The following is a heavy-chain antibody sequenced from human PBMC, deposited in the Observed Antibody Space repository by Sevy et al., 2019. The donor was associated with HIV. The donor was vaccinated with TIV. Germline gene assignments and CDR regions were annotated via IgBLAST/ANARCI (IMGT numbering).Heavy chain of an antibody. CDR3: AGEKACGRRYS. V-gene: IGHV4-59*08. Sequence: SETLSLTCTVSGGSITSLYWNWIRQPPGKGLEWIANIYYNGHINYNPSLKSRVTLSLDTSKNQFSLRLSSVSAADTAMYYCAGEKACGRRYSWGQGTLVTVSS. CDR1: GGSITSLY. J-gene: IGHJ4*02. D-gene: IGHD2-21*01. CDR2: IYYNGHI.